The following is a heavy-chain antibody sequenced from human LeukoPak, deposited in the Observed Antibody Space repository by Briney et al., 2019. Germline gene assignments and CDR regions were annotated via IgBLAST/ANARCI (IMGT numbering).Heavy chain of an antibody. D-gene: IGHD6-13*01. J-gene: IGHJ4*02. V-gene: IGHV3-21*04. CDR2: ISSSSSYI. CDR1: GFTFSSYS. Sequence: GGSLRLSCAASGFTFSSYSMNWVRQAPGKGLEWVSSISSSSSYIYYADSVKGRFTISRDNAKNSLYLQMNSLRAEDTAVYYCAKDYSSSWYYFDYWGQGTLVTVSS. CDR3: AKDYSSSWYYFDY.